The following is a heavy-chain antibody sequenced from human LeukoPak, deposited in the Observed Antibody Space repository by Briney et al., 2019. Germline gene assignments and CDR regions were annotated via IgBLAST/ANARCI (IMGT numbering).Heavy chain of an antibody. V-gene: IGHV1-69*06. CDR2: IIPIFGTA. D-gene: IGHD5-24*01. CDR3: AREVPRDGYNPNYFDY. Sequence: SVKVSCKASGGTFSSYAISWVRQAPGQGLEWMGGIIPIFGTANYAQKFQGRVTITADKSTSTAYMELSSLRSEDTAVYYCAREVPRDGYNPNYFDYWGQGTLVTVSS. J-gene: IGHJ4*02. CDR1: GGTFSSYA.